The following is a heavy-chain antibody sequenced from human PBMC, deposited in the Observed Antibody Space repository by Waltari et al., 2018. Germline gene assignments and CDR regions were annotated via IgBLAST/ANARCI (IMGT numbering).Heavy chain of an antibody. J-gene: IGHJ4*02. CDR3: ARDRVGEYYDFWSSDDY. D-gene: IGHD3-3*01. V-gene: IGHV1-69*13. CDR2: IIPSFGTA. Sequence: QVQLVQSGAEVKKPGSSVKVSCKASGGTFSSYAISWVRQAPGQGLEWMGRIIPSFGTANYAQKFQGRVTITADKSTSTAYMELSSLRSEDTAVYYCARDRVGEYYDFWSSDDYWGQGTLVTVSS. CDR1: GGTFSSYA.